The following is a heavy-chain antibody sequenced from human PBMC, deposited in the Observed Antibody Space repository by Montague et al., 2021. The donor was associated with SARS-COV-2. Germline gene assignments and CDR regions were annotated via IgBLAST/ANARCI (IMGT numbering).Heavy chain of an antibody. CDR2: IYKSGST. CDR3: ARVFPGWLHYDPYLDY. D-gene: IGHD5-24*01. Sequence: SETLSLTCTVSGGSISSYYWSWIRQPPGQGLEWNGNIYKSGSTNYHSSRRSRVTIPVDTSKNQFSLKLSAVTAAVTAVYYCARVFPGWLHYDPYLDYWGQGTLVTVSS. V-gene: IGHV4-59*01. CDR1: GGSISSYY. J-gene: IGHJ4*02.